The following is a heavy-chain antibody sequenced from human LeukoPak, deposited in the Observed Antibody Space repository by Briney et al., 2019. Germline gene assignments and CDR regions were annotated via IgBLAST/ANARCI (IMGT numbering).Heavy chain of an antibody. CDR3: AIGITGTASFDY. D-gene: IGHD3-16*01. V-gene: IGHV3-30*03. CDR1: GFTFSSYD. J-gene: IGHJ4*02. Sequence: GGSLRLSCAASGFTFSSYDMHWVRQAPGKGLEWVAVISYDGSNKYYADSVKGRFTISRDNSKNPLYLQMNSLRSEDTAVYYCAIGITGTASFDYLGQGTLVTVSS. CDR2: ISYDGSNK.